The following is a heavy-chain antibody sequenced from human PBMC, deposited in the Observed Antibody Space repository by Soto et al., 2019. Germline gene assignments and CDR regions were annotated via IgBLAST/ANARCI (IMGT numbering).Heavy chain of an antibody. CDR1: GFTFSSYW. CDR2: INSDGSST. V-gene: IGHV3-74*01. J-gene: IGHJ6*02. D-gene: IGHD5-12*01. CDR3: GRAVGAEMATMKKHHYYYGIDV. Sequence: EVQLVESGGGLVQPGGSLRLSCAASGFTFSSYWMHWVRQAPGKGRVWVSRINSDGSSTSYADSVKGRLTISRDNAKNSLYLQMNSLRDEDTAVYYCGRAVGAEMATMKKHHYYYGIDVWGQGATVTVSS.